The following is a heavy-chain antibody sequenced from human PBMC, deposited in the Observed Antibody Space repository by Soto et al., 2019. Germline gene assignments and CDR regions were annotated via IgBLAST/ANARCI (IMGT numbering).Heavy chain of an antibody. J-gene: IGHJ1*01. CDR2: IYYSGST. CDR1: GGSVSGGVYY. V-gene: IGHV4-31*03. D-gene: IGHD6-19*01. Sequence: QVQLQESGPGLVKPSQTLSLTCTVSGGSVSGGVYYWNWIRQHPEKGLEWIGYIYYSGSTYYNPSLRSRVTISADTSKNQFSLNMSSVTGAGTAVYYCARTSLAGAGYFTHWGQGTQVIVSS. CDR3: ARTSLAGAGYFTH.